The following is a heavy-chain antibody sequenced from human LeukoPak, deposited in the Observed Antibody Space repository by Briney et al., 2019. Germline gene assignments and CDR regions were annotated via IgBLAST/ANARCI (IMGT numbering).Heavy chain of an antibody. J-gene: IGHJ4*02. D-gene: IGHD5-12*01. CDR2: IYYSGIT. CDR1: GASVNSGSSY. CDR3: ARDSRGHSGYDLDY. Sequence: SETLSLTCTVSGASVNSGSSYWSWIRQPPGKGLEGIRYIYYSGITNYNPSLKSRVTMSVDTSKNQFSLKLSSVTAADTAIYYCARDSRGHSGYDLDYWGQGTLVTVSS. V-gene: IGHV4-61*01.